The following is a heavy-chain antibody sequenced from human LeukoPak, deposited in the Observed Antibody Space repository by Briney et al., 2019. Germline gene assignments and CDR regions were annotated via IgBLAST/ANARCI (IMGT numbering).Heavy chain of an antibody. D-gene: IGHD4-17*01. J-gene: IGHJ6*03. V-gene: IGHV4-4*07. Sequence: SETLSLTCAVSGDSISSYYRSWIRQPAGKGLEWIGRIYTSGSTNYNPSLKSRVTISVDKSKNQFSLKLSSVTAADTAVYYCARDRTTVTTYYSYSYMDVWGKGTTVTVSS. CDR1: GDSISSYY. CDR3: ARDRTTVTTYYSYSYMDV. CDR2: IYTSGST.